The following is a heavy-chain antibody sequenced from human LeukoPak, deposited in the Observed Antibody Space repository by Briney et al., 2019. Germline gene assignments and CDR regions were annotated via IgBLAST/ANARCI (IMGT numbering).Heavy chain of an antibody. CDR2: ISAYNGNT. CDR3: ARRRGYSSGWLRGYFDY. J-gene: IGHJ4*02. D-gene: IGHD6-19*01. V-gene: IGHV1-18*01. CDR1: GYTFTSYG. Sequence: ASVKVSCKASGYTFTSYGISWVRQAPGQGLEGMGWISAYNGNTNYAQKLQGRVTMTTDTSTSTAYMELRSLRADDTAVYYCARRRGYSSGWLRGYFDYWGQGTLVTVSS.